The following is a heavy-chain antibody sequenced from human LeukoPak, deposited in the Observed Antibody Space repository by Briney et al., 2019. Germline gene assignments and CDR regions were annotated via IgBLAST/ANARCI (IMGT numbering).Heavy chain of an antibody. CDR1: AASISSSSHH. J-gene: IGHJ4*02. Sequence: SETLSLTCTISAASISSSSHHWGWIRQSPGKGLEWIRSIYYGQTIYYNPSLNSRVTISVVTSKDQFTLQLNSVTAADTAVYYCASILGTSCFDYWGQGTLVTVSS. CDR2: IYYGQTI. D-gene: IGHD1-1*01. CDR3: ASILGTSCFDY. V-gene: IGHV4-39*01.